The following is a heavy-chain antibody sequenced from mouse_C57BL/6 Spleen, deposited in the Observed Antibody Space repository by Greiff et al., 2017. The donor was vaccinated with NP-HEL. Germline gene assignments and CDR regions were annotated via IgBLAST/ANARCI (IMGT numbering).Heavy chain of an antibody. J-gene: IGHJ1*03. Sequence: QVQLQQSGAELARPGASVKMSCKASGYTFTSYTMHWVKQRPGQGLEWIGYINPSSGYPKYNQKFKDKATLTAAKSSSTAYMQLSSLTSEDSAVYYCARNCNYEYFDVWGTGTTVTVSS. V-gene: IGHV1-4*01. CDR2: INPSSGYP. D-gene: IGHD2-1*01. CDR1: GYTFTSYT. CDR3: ARNCNYEYFDV.